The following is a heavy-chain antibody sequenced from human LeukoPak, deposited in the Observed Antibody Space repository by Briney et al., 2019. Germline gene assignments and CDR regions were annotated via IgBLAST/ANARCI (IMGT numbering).Heavy chain of an antibody. J-gene: IGHJ4*02. Sequence: GGSLRLSCAASGFTFTDYYMTWIRQAPGKGLERLSSISRTGSTISYADSVKGRFTISRDNTKNSLFLQLNSLRAEDTAVYYCVRGRGWYHFDLWGQGTLVTVSS. D-gene: IGHD3-10*01. CDR3: VRGRGWYHFDL. CDR1: GFTFTDYY. V-gene: IGHV3-11*04. CDR2: ISRTGSTI.